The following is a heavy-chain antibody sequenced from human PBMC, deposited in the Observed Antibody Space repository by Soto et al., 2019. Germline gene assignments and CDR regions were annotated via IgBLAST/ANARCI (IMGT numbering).Heavy chain of an antibody. CDR2: ISGSGGST. CDR3: AKSRFYYDDSSGYYSFDY. D-gene: IGHD3-22*01. CDR1: GFTFSSYA. Sequence: GGSLRLSCAASGFTFSSYAMSWVRQAPGKGLEWVSAISGSGGSTYYADSVKGRFTISRDNSKNTLYLQMNSLRAEDRAVHYCAKSRFYYDDSSGYYSFDYWGQGTLVTVSS. V-gene: IGHV3-23*01. J-gene: IGHJ4*02.